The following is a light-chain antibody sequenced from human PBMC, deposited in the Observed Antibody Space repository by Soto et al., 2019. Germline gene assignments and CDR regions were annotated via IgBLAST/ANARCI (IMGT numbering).Light chain of an antibody. V-gene: IGLV2-14*01. CDR1: SSDVGGYNY. CDR3: NSYSSSSTVV. Sequence: QSALTQPASVSGSPGQSITISCTGTSSDVGGYNYVSWYQQHPGKAPKLMIYDVSNRPSGVSNRFSGSKSGNTASLTISGLEAEDEADCYYNSYSSSSTVVFGGGTKLTVL. CDR2: DVS. J-gene: IGLJ2*01.